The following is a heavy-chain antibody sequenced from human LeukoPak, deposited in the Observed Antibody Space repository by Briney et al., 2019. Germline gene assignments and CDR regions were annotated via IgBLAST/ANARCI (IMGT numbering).Heavy chain of an antibody. CDR3: ASWVPERGFDY. CDR2: ISGSGGST. CDR1: GFTFSSYV. J-gene: IGHJ4*02. D-gene: IGHD3-10*01. V-gene: IGHV3-23*01. Sequence: QTGGSLRLSCAVTGFTFSSYVMSWVRQAPGKGLEWVSSISGSGGSTYYADSVKGRFTISRDNSKKTLYLQMNSLRADDTAVYYCASWVPERGFDYWGQGTLVTVSS.